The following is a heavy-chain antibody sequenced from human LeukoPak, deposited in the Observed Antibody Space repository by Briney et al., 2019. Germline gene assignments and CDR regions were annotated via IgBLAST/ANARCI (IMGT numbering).Heavy chain of an antibody. CDR1: GGSISGYF. D-gene: IGHD2-21*02. Sequence: SETLSLTCTVSGGSISGYFWTWIRQPPGKGLEWIGYIYYSGGTNYNPSLKGRVTISVDTSKNQFSLKLSSVTAADTAVYYCARHGSDWTFDFWGQGLLVSVSS. CDR3: ARHGSDWTFDF. V-gene: IGHV4-59*08. CDR2: IYYSGGT. J-gene: IGHJ4*02.